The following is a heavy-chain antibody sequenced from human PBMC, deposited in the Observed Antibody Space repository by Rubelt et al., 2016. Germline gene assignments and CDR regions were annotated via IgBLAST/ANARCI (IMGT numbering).Heavy chain of an antibody. CDR2: ISDSGRST. CDR1: GFSFSNYA. V-gene: IGHV3-23*04. J-gene: IGHJ5*02. D-gene: IGHD1-7*01. CDR3: VRAPGTTVRFGFNP. Sequence: VQLVESGGGLVQPGGSLRLSCAAAGFSFSNYAMSWVRQAPGKGLEWVSGISDSGRSTYYADSVKGRIIISRDNAKNTRYQQTTSLGADEAALYDCVRAPGTTVRFGFNPWGQGTLVTVSS.